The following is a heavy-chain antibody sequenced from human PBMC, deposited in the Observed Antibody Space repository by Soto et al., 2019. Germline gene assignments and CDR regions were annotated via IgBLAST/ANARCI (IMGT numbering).Heavy chain of an antibody. Sequence: PSETLSLTCTVSGGSISRYYWSWIRQPPGKGLEWIGYIYYSGSTYYNPSLKSRVTISVDTSKNQFSLKLSSVTAADTAVYYCARVGYSSSYYWGQGTLVTVSS. CDR1: GGSISRYY. V-gene: IGHV4-59*12. CDR3: ARVGYSSSYY. CDR2: IYYSGST. D-gene: IGHD6-6*01. J-gene: IGHJ4*02.